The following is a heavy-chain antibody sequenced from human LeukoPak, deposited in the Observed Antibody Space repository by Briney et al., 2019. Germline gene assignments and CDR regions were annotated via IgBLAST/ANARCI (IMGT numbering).Heavy chain of an antibody. CDR2: ISGSGGST. J-gene: IGHJ4*02. CDR1: GFIFSSYA. D-gene: IGHD6-19*01. CDR3: AKNIYRIAVACPFDY. Sequence: QPGGSLRLSCAASGFIFSSYAMSWVRQAPGKGLEWVSAISGSGGSTYYADSVKGRFTMSRDNSKNTLYLQMNSLRAEDTAVYYCAKNIYRIAVACPFDYWGQGTLVTVSS. V-gene: IGHV3-23*01.